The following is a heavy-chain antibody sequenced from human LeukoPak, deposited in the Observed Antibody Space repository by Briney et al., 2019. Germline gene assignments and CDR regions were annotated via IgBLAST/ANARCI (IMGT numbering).Heavy chain of an antibody. CDR3: ARSGYCSSTSCPYGMDV. J-gene: IGHJ6*02. CDR2: ISSSGSTI. CDR1: GFTFSDYY. Sequence: PGGSLRLSCAASGFTFSDYYMSWIRQAPGKGLEWVSYISSSGSTIYYADSVKGRFTISRDNAKNPLYLQMNSLRAEDTAVYYCARSGYCSSTSCPYGMDVWGQGTTVTVSS. D-gene: IGHD2-2*01. V-gene: IGHV3-11*01.